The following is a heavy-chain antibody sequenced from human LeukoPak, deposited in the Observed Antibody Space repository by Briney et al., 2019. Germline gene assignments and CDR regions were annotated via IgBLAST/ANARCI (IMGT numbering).Heavy chain of an antibody. V-gene: IGHV4-59*08. CDR1: GDSGDSISSYY. CDR3: ARPPHTWAYWYFDL. Sequence: KASETLSLTCTVSGDSGDSISSYYWSWIRQPPGKGLEWIGYIYYSGSTDYNPSLKSRVTMSVDTSKNQFSLKLSSVTAADTAVYYCARPPHTWAYWYFDLWGRGTLVTVSS. CDR2: IYYSGST. J-gene: IGHJ2*01. D-gene: IGHD2-2*02.